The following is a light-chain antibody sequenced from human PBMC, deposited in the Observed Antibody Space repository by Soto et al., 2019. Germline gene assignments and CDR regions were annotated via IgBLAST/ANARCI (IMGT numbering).Light chain of an antibody. CDR2: DAS. CDR3: QQYDNLPYT. CDR1: QDISNY. J-gene: IGKJ2*01. Sequence: DIQMTQSPSSLSASVGDRVTITCQASQDISNYLNWYQQKQGKAPKLLIYDASNLETGVPSRFSGSGSGTDFTFTISSLPPEDIATYYCQQYDNLPYTFGQGTKLEIK. V-gene: IGKV1-33*01.